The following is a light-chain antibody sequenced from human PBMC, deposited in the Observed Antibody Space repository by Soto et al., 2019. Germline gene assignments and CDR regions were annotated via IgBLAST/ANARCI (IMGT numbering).Light chain of an antibody. Sequence: EIVMTQSPATLSVFPGERATLSCRASQSVSTNLAWYQQKTGQAPRLLIYGASARATSIPARFSGSGSGTEFTLTISSLQSEDFAVYYCHQYNNWPPYTFGQGTKLEIK. CDR1: QSVSTN. CDR2: GAS. J-gene: IGKJ2*01. CDR3: HQYNNWPPYT. V-gene: IGKV3-15*01.